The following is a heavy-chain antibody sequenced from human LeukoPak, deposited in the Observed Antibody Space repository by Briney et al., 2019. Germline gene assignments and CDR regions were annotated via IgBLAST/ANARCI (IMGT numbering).Heavy chain of an antibody. CDR3: ARARCSSTSCYRGCYGMDV. V-gene: IGHV3-48*03. D-gene: IGHD2-2*01. J-gene: IGHJ6*02. CDR2: ISSSGSTI. Sequence: PGGSLRLSCAASGFTFSSYEMNWVRQAPGKGLEWVSYISSSGSTIYYADSVKGRFTITRDNAKNSLYLQMNSLRAEDTAVYYCARARCSSTSCYRGCYGMDVWGQGTTVTVSS. CDR1: GFTFSSYE.